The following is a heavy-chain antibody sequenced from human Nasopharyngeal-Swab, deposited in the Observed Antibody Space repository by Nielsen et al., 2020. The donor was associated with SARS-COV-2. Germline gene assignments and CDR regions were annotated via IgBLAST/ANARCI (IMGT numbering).Heavy chain of an antibody. CDR3: AGVAIEVVSTSIYMDV. V-gene: IGHV4-34*01. CDR2: INHSGST. D-gene: IGHD2-2*01. J-gene: IGHJ6*03. Sequence: SETLSLTCAVYGGSFSGYYWSWIRQPPGKGLEWIGEINHSGSTNYNPSLKSRVTISVDTSNNQFSLKLSSVTAADTAVYYCAGVAIEVVSTSIYMDVWGKGTTVTVSS. CDR1: GGSFSGYY.